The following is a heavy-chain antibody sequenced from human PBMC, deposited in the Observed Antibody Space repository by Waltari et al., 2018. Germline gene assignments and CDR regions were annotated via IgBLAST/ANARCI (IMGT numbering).Heavy chain of an antibody. CDR3: VKDLNSGSYYVRDDAFNV. CDR2: IDWAGDTK. D-gene: IGHD3-10*01. CDR1: GFTFGDYS. Sequence: EGQLVETGGSGVQPGGSLRLSCLASGFTFGDYSMHWVRQVRGKGFVCVSVIDWAGDTKDYVDSGKGRFTISRDNNKNSVYLQMNSLRSDDTGLYYCVKDLNSGSYYVRDDAFNVWGRGTVVTVSS. V-gene: IGHV3-43*01. J-gene: IGHJ3*01.